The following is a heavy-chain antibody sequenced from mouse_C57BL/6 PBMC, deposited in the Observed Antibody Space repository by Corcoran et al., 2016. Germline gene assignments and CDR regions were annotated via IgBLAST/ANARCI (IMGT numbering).Heavy chain of an antibody. CDR1: GYTFTSYG. CDR3: ARESLYYDYDGYFDY. V-gene: IGHV1-81*01. J-gene: IGHJ2*01. Sequence: QVQLQQSGAELARPGASVKLSCKASGYTFTSYGISWVKQRTGQGLEWIGEIYPRSGNTYYNEKFKGKATLTADKSSSTAYMELRSLTSEDSAVYFCARESLYYDYDGYFDYWGQGTTLTVSS. D-gene: IGHD2-4*01. CDR2: IYPRSGNT.